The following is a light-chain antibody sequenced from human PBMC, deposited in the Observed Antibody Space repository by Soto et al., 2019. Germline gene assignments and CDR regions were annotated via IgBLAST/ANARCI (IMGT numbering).Light chain of an antibody. CDR3: TVWDDSLRGRL. J-gene: IGLJ2*01. CDR2: RNN. CDR1: SSNIESNY. V-gene: IGLV1-47*01. Sequence: QSVLTQPPSASGTPGQRDTISCSGSSSNIESNYVYWYQQLPGTAPRLLIYRNNQRPSGVPDRFSGSKSGTSASLAISALRSEDQADYYCTVWDDSLRGRLFGGRTKLTVL.